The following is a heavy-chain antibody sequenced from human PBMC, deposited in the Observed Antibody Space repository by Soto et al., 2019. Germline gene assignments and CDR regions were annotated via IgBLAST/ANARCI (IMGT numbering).Heavy chain of an antibody. V-gene: IGHV4-39*01. CDR1: GGSISGSSYY. J-gene: IGHJ5*02. CDR3: ARHLGYCSSTSCYAAGFWFDP. D-gene: IGHD2-2*01. Sequence: SETLSLTCTVSGGSISGSSYYWGWIRQPPGKGLEWIGSIYYSGSTYYNPSLKSRVTIPVDTSKNQFSLKLSSVTAADTAVYYCARHLGYCSSTSCYAAGFWFDPWGQGTLVTVSS. CDR2: IYYSGST.